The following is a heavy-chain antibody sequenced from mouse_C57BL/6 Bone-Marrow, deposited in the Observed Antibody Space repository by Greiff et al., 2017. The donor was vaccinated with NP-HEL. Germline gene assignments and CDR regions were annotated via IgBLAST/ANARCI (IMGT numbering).Heavy chain of an antibody. Sequence: VQLQQSGPELVKPGASVKISCKASGYSFTGYYMNWVKQSPEKSLEWIGEINPSTGGTTYNQKFKAKATLTVDKSSSTAYMQLKSLTSEDSAVYYGARGHYGSSYVNWGQGTTLTVSS. J-gene: IGHJ2*01. V-gene: IGHV1-42*01. CDR1: GYSFTGYY. CDR3: ARGHYGSSYVN. CDR2: INPSTGGT. D-gene: IGHD1-1*01.